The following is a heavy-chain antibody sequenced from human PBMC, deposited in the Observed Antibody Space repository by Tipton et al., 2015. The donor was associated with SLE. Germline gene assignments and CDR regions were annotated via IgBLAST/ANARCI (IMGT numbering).Heavy chain of an antibody. CDR2: VYHSGST. CDR1: GDSITSSHW. V-gene: IGHV4-4*02. Sequence: TLSLTCDVSGDSITSSHWWSWVRQSPVKGLEWIGEVYHSGSTNYNPSLKSRVTISVDRSKNQFSLNLSSVTAADTAVYYSARGRGFDYWGQGTLVTVSS. CDR3: ARGRGFDY. J-gene: IGHJ4*02.